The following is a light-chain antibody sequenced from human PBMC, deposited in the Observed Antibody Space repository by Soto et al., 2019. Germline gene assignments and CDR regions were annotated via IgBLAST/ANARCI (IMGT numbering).Light chain of an antibody. CDR3: QQDDSSPRT. Sequence: QRIISSQLAWYQQKPGQAPRLLIYAASSRHSGIPSRFSDSGSGTDFTLTITSLEPEDFATYYCQQDDSSPRTFGQGTKVDIK. J-gene: IGKJ1*01. CDR2: AAS. V-gene: IGKV3-20*01. CDR1: QRIISSQ.